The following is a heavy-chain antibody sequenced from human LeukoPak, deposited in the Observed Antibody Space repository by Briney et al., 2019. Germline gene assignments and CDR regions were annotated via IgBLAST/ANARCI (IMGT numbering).Heavy chain of an antibody. CDR3: ARHTRQLLGPVDY. J-gene: IGHJ4*02. Sequence: PSETLSLTCTVSGGSISSSSYYWGWIRQPPGKGLEWIGSIYYSGSTYYNPSLKSRVTISVDTSKNQFSLKLSSVTAADTAVYYCARHTRQLLGPVDYWGQGTLVTVSS. V-gene: IGHV4-39*01. CDR2: IYYSGST. CDR1: GGSISSSSYY. D-gene: IGHD2-2*01.